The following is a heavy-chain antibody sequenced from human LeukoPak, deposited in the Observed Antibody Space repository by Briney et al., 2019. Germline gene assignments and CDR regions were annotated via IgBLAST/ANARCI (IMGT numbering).Heavy chain of an antibody. CDR2: INDDGRTT. Sequence: GGSLRLSCAASGFTFSYYWMHWVRQAPGEGLVWVSRINDDGRTTTYADSVKGRVTISRDNAKNTLYLQMSSLRVEDTAVYYCARSGITMVGGASIGLLTFDIWGPGTMVTVSP. J-gene: IGHJ3*02. CDR1: GFTFSYYW. CDR3: ARSGITMVGGASIGLLTFDI. D-gene: IGHD3-10*01. V-gene: IGHV3-74*03.